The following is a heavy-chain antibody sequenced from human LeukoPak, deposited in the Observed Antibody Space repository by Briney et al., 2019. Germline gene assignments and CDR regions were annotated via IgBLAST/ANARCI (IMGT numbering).Heavy chain of an antibody. V-gene: IGHV3-30*02. J-gene: IGHJ4*02. CDR1: GFTFSNAW. CDR2: IRYDGSNK. D-gene: IGHD1-7*01. CDR3: AKDPDWNYGTD. Sequence: GGSLRLSCAASGFTFSNAWTSWVRQAPGKGLEWVAFIRYDGSNKYYADSVKGRFTISRGNSKNTLYLQMNSLRAEDTAVYYCAKDPDWNYGTDWGQGTLVTVSS.